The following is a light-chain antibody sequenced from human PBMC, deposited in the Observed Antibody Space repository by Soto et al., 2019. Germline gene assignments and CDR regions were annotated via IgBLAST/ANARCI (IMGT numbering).Light chain of an antibody. CDR3: QTWGTGPFV. Sequence: QSVLTQSPSASASLGASVKLTCTLSSGHSSYAIAWHQQQPEKGPRYLMKLNSDGSHSKGDGIPDRFSGSSSGAERYLTISSLQSEDEADYYCQTWGTGPFVFGTGTKAPS. V-gene: IGLV4-69*01. CDR1: SGHSSYA. CDR2: LNSDGSH. J-gene: IGLJ1*01.